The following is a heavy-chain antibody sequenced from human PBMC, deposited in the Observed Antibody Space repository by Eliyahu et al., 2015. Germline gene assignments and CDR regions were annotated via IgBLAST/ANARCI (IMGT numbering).Heavy chain of an antibody. CDR2: IWXNAYGGTA. CDR3: TRDSRWGWGIGSAGSALVDY. V-gene: IGHV3-49*03. J-gene: IGHJ4*02. D-gene: IGHD2-8*02. Sequence: EVQLVESGGDLVQPGRSLTLSCXASGFSFGXYAMXWFRQAPGKGREGVGFIWXNAYGGTADYAASVKGRFTISRDDSRSIVYLQMNXLETADTAVYYCTRDSRWGWGIGSAGSALVDYWGQGTLVTVSS. CDR1: GFSFGXYA.